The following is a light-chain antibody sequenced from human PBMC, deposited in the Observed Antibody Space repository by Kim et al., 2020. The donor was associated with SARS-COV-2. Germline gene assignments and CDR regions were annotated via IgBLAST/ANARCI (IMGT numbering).Light chain of an antibody. Sequence: ASVKLTCTLSVGHSSYVIAWHQHQPGKGPRYLMNLNSAGSHIKGDGIPDRFSGSGSGAERYLTISGLQSEDEADYYCQTWDTGIRVFGGGTQLTVL. CDR2: LNSAGSH. CDR3: QTWDTGIRV. J-gene: IGLJ3*02. V-gene: IGLV4-69*01. CDR1: VGHSSYV.